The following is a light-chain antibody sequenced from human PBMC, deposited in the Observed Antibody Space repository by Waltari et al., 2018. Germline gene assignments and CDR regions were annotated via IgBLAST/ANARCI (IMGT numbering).Light chain of an antibody. V-gene: IGKV3-15*01. Sequence: EIVMTQSPDTLSVSPGERATLSCRASQNIGNNLAWYQQKPGQAPRLLIYGASSTGIGIPDRFSGSGSGTEFTLTISSLQAEDFAVYLCHQYNSWPPYTFGQGTKLEIK. CDR3: HQYNSWPPYT. CDR2: GAS. CDR1: QNIGNN. J-gene: IGKJ2*01.